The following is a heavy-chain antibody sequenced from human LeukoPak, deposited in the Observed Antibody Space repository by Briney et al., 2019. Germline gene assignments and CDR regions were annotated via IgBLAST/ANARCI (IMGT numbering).Heavy chain of an antibody. J-gene: IGHJ4*02. V-gene: IGHV4-59*01. Sequence: TSETLSLTCTVSGGSISSYYWSWIRQPPGKGLEWIGYIYYSGSTNYNPSLKSRVTISVDTSKNQFSLKLSSVTAADTAVYYCARQASDGDYEYWGQGTLVTVSS. D-gene: IGHD4-17*01. CDR1: GGSISSYY. CDR3: ARQASDGDYEY. CDR2: IYYSGST.